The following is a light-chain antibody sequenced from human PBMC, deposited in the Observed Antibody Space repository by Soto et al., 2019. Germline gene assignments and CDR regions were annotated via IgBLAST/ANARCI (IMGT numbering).Light chain of an antibody. Sequence: SSELTQPPSVSVSPGQTASITCSGDKLGDKYACWYQQKPGQSPVLVIYQDSKRPSGIPERFSGSNSGNTATLTISGTQAMDEADYYCQAWDSSLGYVFGTGTKLTVL. CDR2: QDS. J-gene: IGLJ1*01. CDR1: KLGDKY. CDR3: QAWDSSLGYV. V-gene: IGLV3-1*01.